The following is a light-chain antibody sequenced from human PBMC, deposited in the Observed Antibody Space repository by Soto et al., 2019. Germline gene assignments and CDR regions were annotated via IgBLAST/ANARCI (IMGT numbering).Light chain of an antibody. J-gene: IGLJ3*02. V-gene: IGLV4-69*01. CDR3: QTWGTGLNWV. CDR2: LNSDGSH. CDR1: SGHSSYA. Sequence: QLVLTQSPSASASLGASVNLTCTLSSGHSSYAIAWHQQQPEKGPRYLMKLNSDGSHSKGDGIPDRFSGSSSGAERYLTISGLQSEDEADYYCQTWGTGLNWVFGGGTKLTVL.